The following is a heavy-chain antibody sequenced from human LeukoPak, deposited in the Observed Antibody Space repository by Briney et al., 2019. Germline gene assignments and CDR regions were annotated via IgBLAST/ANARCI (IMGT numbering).Heavy chain of an antibody. V-gene: IGHV3-9*01. D-gene: IGHD6-19*01. CDR3: AKSSVAGTGGVDY. CDR2: ISWNSGSI. J-gene: IGHJ4*02. Sequence: PGGSLGLSCAASGFTFDDYAMHWVRQAPGKGLEWVSGISWNSGSIGYADSVKGRFTISRDNAKNSLYLQMNSLRAEDTALYYCAKSSVAGTGGVDYWGQGTLVTVSS. CDR1: GFTFDDYA.